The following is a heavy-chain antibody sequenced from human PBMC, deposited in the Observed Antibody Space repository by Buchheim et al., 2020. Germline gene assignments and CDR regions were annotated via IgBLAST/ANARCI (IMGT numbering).Heavy chain of an antibody. D-gene: IGHD3-16*02. J-gene: IGHJ4*02. CDR1: GGSFSGYY. Sequence: QVQLQQWGAGLLKPSETLSLTCAVYGGSFSGYYWSWIRQPPGKGLEWIGEINHSGSTNYNPSLKSRVTISVDTSKNQFSLKLSSVTAADTAVYYCARGKGDYVWGSYRWLKHPHYFDYWGQGTL. V-gene: IGHV4-34*01. CDR3: ARGKGDYVWGSYRWLKHPHYFDY. CDR2: INHSGST.